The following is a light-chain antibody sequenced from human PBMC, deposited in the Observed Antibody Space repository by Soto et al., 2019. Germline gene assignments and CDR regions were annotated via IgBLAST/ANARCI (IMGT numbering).Light chain of an antibody. Sequence: QSVLTQPASVSGSPGQSITLSCTGTSSDVGGYNYVNWYQQDPGKAPKLLIFDVNNRPSGVSNRFSGSKSGNTASLTISGLQPEDEADYFCSSYTSSAPYLFGTGTKATVL. CDR1: SSDVGGYNY. CDR2: DVN. V-gene: IGLV2-14*03. CDR3: SSYTSSAPYL. J-gene: IGLJ1*01.